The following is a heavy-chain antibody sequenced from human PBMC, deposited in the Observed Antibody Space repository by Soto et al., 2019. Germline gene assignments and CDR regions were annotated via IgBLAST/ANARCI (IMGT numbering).Heavy chain of an antibody. CDR3: STSGYGGFDY. CDR2: IKSKNDGGTL. D-gene: IGHD5-12*01. CDR1: GFDFTTTW. J-gene: IGHJ4*02. Sequence: GGSLRLSCAASGFDFTTTWMNLVRLAPGKGLEWVARIKSKNDGGTLDYASPVKGRFTISRDDSKKTSYLQMNSLKTEDTAIYYCSTSGYGGFDYWGQGVLVTVSS. V-gene: IGHV3-15*07.